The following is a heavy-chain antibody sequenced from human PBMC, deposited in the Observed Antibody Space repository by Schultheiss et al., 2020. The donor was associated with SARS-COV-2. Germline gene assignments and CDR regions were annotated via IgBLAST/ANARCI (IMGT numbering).Heavy chain of an antibody. D-gene: IGHD7-27*01. Sequence: GESLKISCAASGFTFSSYAMSWVRQAPGKGLEWVSAISGSGGSTYYADSVKGRFTISRDNSKNTLYLQMNSLRAEDTAVYYCTTDELTGDTWGQGTLVTVSS. V-gene: IGHV3-23*01. CDR2: ISGSGGST. CDR1: GFTFSSYA. J-gene: IGHJ5*02. CDR3: TTDELTGDT.